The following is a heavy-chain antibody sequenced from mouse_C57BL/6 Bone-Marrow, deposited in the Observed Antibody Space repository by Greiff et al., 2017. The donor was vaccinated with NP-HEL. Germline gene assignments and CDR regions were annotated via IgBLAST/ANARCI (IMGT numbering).Heavy chain of an antibody. J-gene: IGHJ2*01. CDR3: ARCPYGSGDY. D-gene: IGHD1-1*01. CDR2: ISTYYGDA. V-gene: IGHV1-67*01. Sequence: VKLLESGPELVRPGVSVKISCQGSGYTFTDYAMHWVKQSHATSLEWIGVISTYYGDASYNQKFKDKATMTVDKSSITAYMELARLTSEDAAVYYGARCPYGSGDYWGQGTTLTVSS. CDR1: GYTFTDYA.